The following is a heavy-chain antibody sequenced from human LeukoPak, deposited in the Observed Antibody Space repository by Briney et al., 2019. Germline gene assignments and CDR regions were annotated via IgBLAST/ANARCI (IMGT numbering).Heavy chain of an antibody. J-gene: IGHJ4*02. D-gene: IGHD2-2*01. CDR3: AREGSDIVVVPAAMPG. CDR2: IWKDGSNK. CDR1: GFTFSSSG. Sequence: PGGSLRLSCAASGFTFSSSGMHWVRQAPGKGLEWVAFIWKDGSNKYYADSVKGRFTISRHNAKNSLYLQMNSLRAEDTAVYYCAREGSDIVVVPAAMPGWGQGTLVTVSS. V-gene: IGHV3-33*01.